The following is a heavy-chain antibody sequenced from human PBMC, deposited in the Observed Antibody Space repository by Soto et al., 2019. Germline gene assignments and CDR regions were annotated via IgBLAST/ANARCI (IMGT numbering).Heavy chain of an antibody. Sequence: GESLKISCAASGFTFDDYTMHWVRQAPGKGLEWVSLISWDGGSTYYADSVKGRFTISRDNSKNSLYLQMNSLRTEDTALYYCAKDLDCSGGSCYPAGTYYYGMDVWGQGTTVTVSS. D-gene: IGHD2-15*01. V-gene: IGHV3-43*01. J-gene: IGHJ6*02. CDR2: ISWDGGST. CDR3: AKDLDCSGGSCYPAGTYYYGMDV. CDR1: GFTFDDYT.